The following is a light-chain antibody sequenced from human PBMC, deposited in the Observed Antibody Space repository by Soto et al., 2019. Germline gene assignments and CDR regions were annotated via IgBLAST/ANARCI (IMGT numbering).Light chain of an antibody. CDR3: SSFTTSDTWA. CDR1: GSDFGRYNR. CDR2: EVT. V-gene: IGLV2-18*02. J-gene: IGLJ2*01. Sequence: QSALTQPPSVSGSPGQSVTISCTGTGSDFGRYNRVSWYQHTPGTAPKLLIYEVTNRPSGVPDRFSGSRSGNTASLTISGLQAEDDADYYCSSFTTSDTWALGGGTKLTVL.